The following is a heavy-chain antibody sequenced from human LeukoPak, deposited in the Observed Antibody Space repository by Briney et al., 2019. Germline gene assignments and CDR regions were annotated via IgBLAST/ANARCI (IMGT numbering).Heavy chain of an antibody. CDR2: ISGSGGST. Sequence: GGSLRLSCAASGFTFSGFAMSWVRQTPGKGLEWVSAISGSGGSTYYADSVKGRFTISRDNSKNTLYLQMNSLRAEDTAVYYCAKLMRQLDLHDAFDIWAKGQWSPSLQ. D-gene: IGHD6-13*01. CDR3: AKLMRQLDLHDAFDI. J-gene: IGHJ3*02. V-gene: IGHV3-23*01. CDR1: GFTFSGFA.